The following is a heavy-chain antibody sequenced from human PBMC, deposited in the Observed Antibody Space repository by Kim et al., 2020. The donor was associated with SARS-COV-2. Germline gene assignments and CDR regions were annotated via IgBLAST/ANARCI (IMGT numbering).Heavy chain of an antibody. CDR1: GGSISSSSYY. V-gene: IGHV4-39*07. CDR3: ARVGGAMAYDFWSGYYRPTSSDAFDI. D-gene: IGHD3-3*01. J-gene: IGHJ3*02. Sequence: SETLSLTCTVSGGSISSSSYYWGWIRQPPGKGLEWIGSIYYSGSTYYNPSLKSRITISVDTSKNQFSLKLSSVTAADTAVYYCARVGGAMAYDFWSGYYRPTSSDAFDIWGQGTMVTVSS. CDR2: IYYSGST.